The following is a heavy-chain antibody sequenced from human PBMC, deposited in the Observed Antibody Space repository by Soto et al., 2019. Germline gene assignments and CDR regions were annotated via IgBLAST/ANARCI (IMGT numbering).Heavy chain of an antibody. D-gene: IGHD3-3*01. V-gene: IGHV4-61*01. Sequence: SETLSLTCTVSGGSVSSGSYYWSWIRQPPGKGLEWIGYIYYSGSTNYNPSLKSRVTISVDNAKNSLSLQMNSLRAEDTALYYCATDLNWSGTWGQGTMVTVSS. J-gene: IGHJ3*01. CDR1: GGSVSSGSYY. CDR3: ATDLNWSGT. CDR2: IYYSGST.